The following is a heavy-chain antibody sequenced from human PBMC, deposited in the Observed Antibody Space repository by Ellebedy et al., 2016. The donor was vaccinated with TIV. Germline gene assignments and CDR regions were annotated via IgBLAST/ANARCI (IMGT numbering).Heavy chain of an antibody. D-gene: IGHD3-10*01. CDR3: ARSATSPWFGDFYFDY. CDR1: GYVFTAYY. CDR2: INPNSGGT. V-gene: IGHV1-2*02. Sequence: ASVKVSCKTSGYVFTAYYIHWVRQAPGQGLEWMGWINPNSGGTNYAQKFQGRVTMTRETSISTAYVELSRLRSEDTAVYYCARSATSPWFGDFYFDYWGQGTLVTVSS. J-gene: IGHJ4*02.